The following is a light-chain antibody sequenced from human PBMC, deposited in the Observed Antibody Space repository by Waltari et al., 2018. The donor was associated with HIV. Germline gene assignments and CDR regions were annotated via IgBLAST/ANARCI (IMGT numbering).Light chain of an antibody. Sequence: QSALTQPASVSGSPGQSITISCTGTSSDVGGYDYVSWYQQHPGKAPKLMIFDVSNRPAAVSHRFAGSKCGNTASLTISGLQAEDEADYYCSSYTSSSALDVVFGGGTKLTVL. CDR3: SSYTSSSALDVV. CDR1: SSDVGGYDY. V-gene: IGLV2-14*03. CDR2: DVS. J-gene: IGLJ2*01.